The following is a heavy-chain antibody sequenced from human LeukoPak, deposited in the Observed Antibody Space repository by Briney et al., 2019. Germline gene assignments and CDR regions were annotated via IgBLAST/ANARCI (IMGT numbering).Heavy chain of an antibody. CDR1: GGSFSGYY. J-gene: IGHJ4*02. CDR2: INHSGST. CDR3: ARAGLLSSNWYFYR. D-gene: IGHD6-13*01. Sequence: SETLSLTCAVYGGSFSGYYWSWIRQPPGKGLEWIGEINHSGSTNYNPSLKSRVTISVDTSKNQFSLKLSSVTAADTAVYYCARAGLLSSNWYFYRWGQGTLVTVSS. V-gene: IGHV4-34*01.